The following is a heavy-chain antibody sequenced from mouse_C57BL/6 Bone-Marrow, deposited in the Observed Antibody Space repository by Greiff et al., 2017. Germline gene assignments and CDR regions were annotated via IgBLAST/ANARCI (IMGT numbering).Heavy chain of an antibody. J-gene: IGHJ3*01. D-gene: IGHD2-4*01. V-gene: IGHV14-4*01. CDR1: GFNIKDDY. CDR2: IDPENGDT. CDR3: NTILRRRVVSAY. Sequence: EVQLHQSGAELVRPGASVKLSCTASGFNIKDDYMHWVKQRPEQGLEWIGWIDPENGDTEYASKFQGKATITADTSSNTAYLQLSSLTSEDTAVYYCNTILRRRVVSAYWGQGTLVTVSA.